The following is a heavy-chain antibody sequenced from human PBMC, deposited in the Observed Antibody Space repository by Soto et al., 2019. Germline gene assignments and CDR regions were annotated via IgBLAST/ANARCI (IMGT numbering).Heavy chain of an antibody. CDR3: ATGSDTSGNQYYFDY. CDR2: IIPIFGRA. CDR1: GGSFSSYP. D-gene: IGHD5-12*01. J-gene: IGHJ4*02. V-gene: IGHV1-69*12. Sequence: QVQLVQSGAEVKKPGSSVKVSCKASGGSFSSYPISWVRQAPGQGLEWMGGIIPIFGRADYPQKFQGRLTITADESTNTAYMDLSSLRSEDTAVYFCATGSDTSGNQYYFDYWGQGTLVTVSS.